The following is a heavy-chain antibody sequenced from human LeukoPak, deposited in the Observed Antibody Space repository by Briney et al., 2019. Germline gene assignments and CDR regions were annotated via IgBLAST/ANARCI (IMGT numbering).Heavy chain of an antibody. D-gene: IGHD3-10*01. CDR1: GYSISSGYY. CDR3: ARGSYGSVND. V-gene: IGHV4-38-2*02. Sequence: SETLSLTCTVSGYSISSGYYWGWIRQPPGKGLEWIGSIYHSGSTYYNPSLKSRVTISVDTSKNQFSLKLSSVTAADTAVYYCARGSYGSVNDWGQGTLVTVSS. J-gene: IGHJ4*02. CDR2: IYHSGST.